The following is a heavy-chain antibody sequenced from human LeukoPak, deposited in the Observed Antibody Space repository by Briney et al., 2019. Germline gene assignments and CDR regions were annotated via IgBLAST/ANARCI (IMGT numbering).Heavy chain of an antibody. Sequence: GGSLRLSCAASGFTFSSDWMSWVRQAPGKGLEWVANIKQDGSEKYYVDSVKGRFTISRDNAKYALYLQMNSLRVEDTAVYYCARDLGGPYWGQGNLVTVSS. V-gene: IGHV3-7*01. CDR3: ARDLGGPY. CDR1: GFTFSSDW. CDR2: IKQDGSEK. D-gene: IGHD2-15*01. J-gene: IGHJ4*02.